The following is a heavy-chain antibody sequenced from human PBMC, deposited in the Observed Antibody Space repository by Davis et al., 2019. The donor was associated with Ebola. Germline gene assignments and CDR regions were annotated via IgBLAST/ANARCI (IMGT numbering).Heavy chain of an antibody. CDR1: GGSISSYY. Sequence: MPSETLSLTCTVSGGSISSYYWNWIRQPPGKGLEWIGYIYYSGSTNYNPSLKSRVTISVDTSKNQFSLKLSSVTAADTAVYYCARQSLWFGELLSSYYFDYWGQGTLVTVSS. J-gene: IGHJ4*02. CDR2: IYYSGST. CDR3: ARQSLWFGELLSSYYFDY. D-gene: IGHD3-10*01. V-gene: IGHV4-59*08.